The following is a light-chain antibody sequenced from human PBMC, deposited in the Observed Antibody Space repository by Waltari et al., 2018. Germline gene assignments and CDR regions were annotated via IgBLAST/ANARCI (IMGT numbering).Light chain of an antibody. Sequence: EVLMTQSPAALSVSPGERATLSCRASQYISDHLAWYQHKPGQPPRLLLSGASTRAAGVPAMFSGGGSGTEFSLTISSLESEDSAIYFCQQYNTWPPSTFGQGTKLEIK. V-gene: IGKV3-15*01. J-gene: IGKJ2*02. CDR1: QYISDH. CDR3: QQYNTWPPST. CDR2: GAS.